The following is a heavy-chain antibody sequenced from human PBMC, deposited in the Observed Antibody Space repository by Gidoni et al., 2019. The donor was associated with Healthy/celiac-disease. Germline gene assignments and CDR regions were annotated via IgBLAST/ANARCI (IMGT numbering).Heavy chain of an antibody. CDR1: GGSISSSSYY. CDR3: ARHGGARGHSQELYFDY. D-gene: IGHD3-16*01. Sequence: QLQLQASGPGLVKPSETLSLTCTVSGGSISSSSYYGGGIRQPPGKGLEWIGSIYDTGSTYYNPSLKSRVTISGDTSKNQCALKLSSVTAADTAVYYCARHGGARGHSQELYFDYWGQGTLVTVSS. CDR2: IYDTGST. V-gene: IGHV4-39*01. J-gene: IGHJ4*02.